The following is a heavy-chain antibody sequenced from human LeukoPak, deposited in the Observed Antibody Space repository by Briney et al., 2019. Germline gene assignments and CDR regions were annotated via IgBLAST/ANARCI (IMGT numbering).Heavy chain of an antibody. CDR3: ARQRYYYGSGSPRHWFDP. J-gene: IGHJ5*02. CDR1: GFTVSSNY. D-gene: IGHD3-10*01. V-gene: IGHV4-59*08. CDR2: IYYSGST. Sequence: GSLRLSCAASGFTVSSNYMSWIRQPPGKGLEWIGYIYYSGSTNYNPSLKSRVTISVDTSKNQFSLKLNSVTAADTAVYYCARQRYYYGSGSPRHWFDPWGQGILVTVSS.